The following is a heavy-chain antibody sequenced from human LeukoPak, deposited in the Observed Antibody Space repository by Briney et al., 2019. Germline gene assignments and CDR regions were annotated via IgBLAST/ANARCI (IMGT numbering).Heavy chain of an antibody. Sequence: SGGSLRLSCAASGFTFSSYGMHWVRQAPGKGLEWVAVIWYDGSNKYYADSVKGRFTISRDNSKNTLYLQMNSLRAEDTAVYYCARDMYYDILTGYADFDYWGQGTLVTVSP. J-gene: IGHJ4*02. D-gene: IGHD3-9*01. CDR1: GFTFSSYG. V-gene: IGHV3-33*01. CDR2: IWYDGSNK. CDR3: ARDMYYDILTGYADFDY.